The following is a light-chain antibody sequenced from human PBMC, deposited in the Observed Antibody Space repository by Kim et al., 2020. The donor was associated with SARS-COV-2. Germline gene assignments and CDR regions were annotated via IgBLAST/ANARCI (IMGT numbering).Light chain of an antibody. CDR2: DAS. CDR1: QGISSA. J-gene: IGKJ2*03. Sequence: AIQLTQSPSSLSASVGDRVTITCRASQGISSALAWYQQKPGKAPKLLIYDASSLESGVPSRFSGSGSGTDFTLTISSLQPEDFATYYCQQFNSYPGFGQGTKLEI. CDR3: QQFNSYPG. V-gene: IGKV1-13*02.